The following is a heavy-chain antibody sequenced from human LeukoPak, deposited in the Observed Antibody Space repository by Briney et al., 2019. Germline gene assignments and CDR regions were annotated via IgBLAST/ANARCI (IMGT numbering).Heavy chain of an antibody. CDR2: IHQDAGEK. Sequence: GGSLSLSCAASGFSFSDSWMTWVRQTPGKGLQWVASIHQDAGEKQYLDSVRGRFTISRDSARNSLYLQMNGLRAEDTAVYYCATVKRVVATIVTYFDYWGQGTLVTVSS. J-gene: IGHJ4*02. CDR3: ATVKRVVATIVTYFDY. V-gene: IGHV3-7*02. D-gene: IGHD5-12*01. CDR1: GFSFSDSW.